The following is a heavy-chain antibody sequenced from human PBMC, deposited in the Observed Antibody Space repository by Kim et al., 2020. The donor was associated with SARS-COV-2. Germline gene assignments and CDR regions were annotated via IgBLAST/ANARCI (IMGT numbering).Heavy chain of an antibody. CDR1: GFTFSSYW. V-gene: IGHV3-7*01. CDR2: IKQDGNQK. J-gene: IGHJ3*02. D-gene: IGHD6-19*01. Sequence: GGSLRHSCAASGFTFSSYWMTWVRQAPGQGLEWVANIKQDGNQKYYVDSVKARFTISRDNAKNSLYLQMNSLRAEDTAVYYCARDGDLYSSGKDAFDIWGQGTMVTVSS. CDR3: ARDGDLYSSGKDAFDI.